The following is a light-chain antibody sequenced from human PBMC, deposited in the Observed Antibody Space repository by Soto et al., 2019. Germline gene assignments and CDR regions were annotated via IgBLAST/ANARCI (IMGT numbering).Light chain of an antibody. V-gene: IGLV2-14*03. J-gene: IGLJ1*01. Sequence: QSVLTQPASVSGSPGQSITISCTGTSSDVGGYNYVSWYQHHPGKAPKLMIFDVSNRPSGVSNRFSGSKSGNTASLTISGLQPEDEADYYCSSYPTRNTLQIGIGTGTKVTVL. CDR1: SSDVGGYNY. CDR2: DVS. CDR3: SSYPTRNTLQIG.